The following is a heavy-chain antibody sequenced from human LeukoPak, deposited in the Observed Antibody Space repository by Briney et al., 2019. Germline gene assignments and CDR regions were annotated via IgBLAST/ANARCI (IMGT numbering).Heavy chain of an antibody. Sequence: SETLSLTCAVYGGSFSGYYWSWIRQPPGKGLEWIGEINHSGSTNYNPSLKSRVAISVDASKNQFSLKLSSVTAADTAVYYCARDQTDDSGSYNWFDPWGQGTLVTVSS. CDR3: ARDQTDDSGSYNWFDP. CDR1: GGSFSGYY. D-gene: IGHD1-26*01. CDR2: INHSGST. V-gene: IGHV4-34*01. J-gene: IGHJ5*02.